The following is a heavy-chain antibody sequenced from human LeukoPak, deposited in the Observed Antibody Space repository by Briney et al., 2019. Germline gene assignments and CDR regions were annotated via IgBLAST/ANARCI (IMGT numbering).Heavy chain of an antibody. Sequence: QPGRSLRLSCAASGFTFSSYGMHWVRQAPGKGLEWVAGISNDGKKTYYANSLKGRFTISRDNSKDTLFLQMNSLRPEDTAVYYCAKLWSQGVAAAGGIDYWGQGTLVVVSS. CDR2: ISNDGKKT. CDR3: AKLWSQGVAAAGGIDY. V-gene: IGHV3-30*18. CDR1: GFTFSSYG. D-gene: IGHD6-13*01. J-gene: IGHJ4*02.